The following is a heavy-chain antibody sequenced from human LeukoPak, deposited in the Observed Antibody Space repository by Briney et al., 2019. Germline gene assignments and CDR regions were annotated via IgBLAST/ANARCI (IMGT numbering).Heavy chain of an antibody. V-gene: IGHV4-59*08. Sequence: PSETLSLTCTVSGGSISSYYWSWIRQPPGKGLEWIGYIYYSGSTNYNPSLKSRVTISVDTSKNQFSLKLSSVTAADTAVYYCARHSGGYQAFDIWGQGTMVTVSS. D-gene: IGHD5-12*01. CDR2: IYYSGST. CDR3: ARHSGGYQAFDI. J-gene: IGHJ3*02. CDR1: GGSISSYY.